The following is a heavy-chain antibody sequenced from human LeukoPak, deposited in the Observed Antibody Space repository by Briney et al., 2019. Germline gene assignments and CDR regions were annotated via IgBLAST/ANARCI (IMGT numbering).Heavy chain of an antibody. CDR3: TKDPLDY. CDR2: ISGSTGGT. CDR1: GFTLSSYM. Sequence: GGSLRLSCAASGFTLSSYMMSWVRQAPGKGLEWVSGISGSTGGTFYSDSVRGRFTISRDSPKNTLYLQMNSLRVEDTAVYYCTKDPLDYWGQGTLVTVFS. V-gene: IGHV3-23*01. J-gene: IGHJ4*02.